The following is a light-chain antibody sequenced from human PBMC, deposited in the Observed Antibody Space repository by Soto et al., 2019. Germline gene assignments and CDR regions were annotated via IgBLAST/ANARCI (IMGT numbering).Light chain of an antibody. CDR1: QSVSSNS. CDR2: GAS. Sequence: EIVLTQSPGTLSLSPGERATLSCRASQSVSSNSLAWYQQKPGQTPRLLIYGASSRATGIPDRLSGSGSGTDFTNTISRLETEDFPVYHCQQSGSSHRFTFGPGTKVDIK. CDR3: QQSGSSHRFT. V-gene: IGKV3-20*01. J-gene: IGKJ3*01.